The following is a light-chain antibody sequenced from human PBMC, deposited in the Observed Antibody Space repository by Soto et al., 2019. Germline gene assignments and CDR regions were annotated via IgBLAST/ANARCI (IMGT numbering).Light chain of an antibody. CDR3: SSYTTSLTVV. Sequence: QSALTQPASVSGSPGQSITISCTGTSSDIGRYNYVSWHQQHPGKAPKLMIYEVSKWPSGISNRFSGSKSGNTASLTISGLRAEDEADYYCSSYTTSLTVVFGGGTKVTVL. V-gene: IGLV2-14*01. CDR1: SSDIGRYNY. CDR2: EVS. J-gene: IGLJ2*01.